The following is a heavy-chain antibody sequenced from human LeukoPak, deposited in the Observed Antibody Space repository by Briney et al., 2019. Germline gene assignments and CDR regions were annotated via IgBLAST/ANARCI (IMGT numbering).Heavy chain of an antibody. J-gene: IGHJ4*02. CDR1: GFTFSTYN. CDR2: IGSSGRDI. Sequence: KPGGSLRLSCAASGFTFSTYNMHWVRQAPGKGLEWVAFIGSSGRDIYYADSVKGRFTISRDNAKNSLYLQMNSLRAEDTAVYYCAGGSSGIFDYWGQGTLVTVSS. CDR3: AGGSSGIFDY. D-gene: IGHD6-13*01. V-gene: IGHV3-21*01.